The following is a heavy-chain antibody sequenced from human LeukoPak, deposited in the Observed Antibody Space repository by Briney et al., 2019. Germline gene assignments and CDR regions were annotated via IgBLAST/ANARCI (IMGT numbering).Heavy chain of an antibody. CDR2: INAGNGNT. V-gene: IGHV1-3*01. Sequence: ASVKVSCKASGYTYTSYAMHWLRQAPGQRLEWMGWINAGNGNTKYSQKFQGRVTITRDTSASTAYMELSSLRSEDTAVYYCARDVFLDAFDIWGQGTMVTVSS. J-gene: IGHJ3*02. CDR3: ARDVFLDAFDI. D-gene: IGHD5/OR15-5a*01. CDR1: GYTYTSYA.